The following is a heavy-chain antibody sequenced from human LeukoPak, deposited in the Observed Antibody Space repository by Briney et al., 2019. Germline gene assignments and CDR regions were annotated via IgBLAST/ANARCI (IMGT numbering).Heavy chain of an antibody. V-gene: IGHV4-34*01. CDR2: INHSGST. CDR1: GGSFSGYY. Sequence: SETLSLTCAVYGGSFSGYYWSWIRQPPGKGLEWIGEINHSGSTNYNPSLKSRVTISVDTSKNQFSLKLSSVTAADTAVYYCARHKLLYYYGSGVYYFDYWGQGTLVTVSS. D-gene: IGHD3-10*01. J-gene: IGHJ4*02. CDR3: ARHKLLYYYGSGVYYFDY.